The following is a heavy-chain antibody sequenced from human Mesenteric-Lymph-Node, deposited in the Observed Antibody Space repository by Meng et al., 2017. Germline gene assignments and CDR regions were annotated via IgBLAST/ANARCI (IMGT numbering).Heavy chain of an antibody. J-gene: IGHJ4*02. D-gene: IGHD6-19*01. CDR2: IYWNDDK. CDR1: GFSLSTSGVG. V-gene: IGHV2-5*01. Sequence: SGPTLVKPTQTLTLTCTFSGFSLSTSGVGVGWIRQPPGKALEWLALIYWNDDKRYSPSLKSRLTITKDSSKNQVVLTLTNMDPVDTATYYCAHTALAGVRLLNYFDDWGQGTLVTVSS. CDR3: AHTALAGVRLLNYFDD.